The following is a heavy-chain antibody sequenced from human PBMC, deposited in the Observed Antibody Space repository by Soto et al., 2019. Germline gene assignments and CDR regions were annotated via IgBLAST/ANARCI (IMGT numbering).Heavy chain of an antibody. V-gene: IGHV1-2*02. J-gene: IGHJ6*02. D-gene: IGHD2-21*01. CDR1: GYTFTGYY. Sequence: ASVKVSCKASGYTFTGYYVHWVRQAPGHGLEWLGWIHLNSGGTNYAQSFQGRFTIPRDNARNTLSLQMNSLRADDTAVYYCARLSGDHSAFFSYGMDAWGQGTTVTVSS. CDR3: ARLSGDHSAFFSYGMDA. CDR2: IHLNSGGT.